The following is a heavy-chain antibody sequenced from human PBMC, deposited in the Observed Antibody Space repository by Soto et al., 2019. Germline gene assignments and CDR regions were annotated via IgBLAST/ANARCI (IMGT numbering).Heavy chain of an antibody. CDR2: IYWDDDK. Sequence: QITLKESGPTLVKPTQTLTLTCTFSGFSLSTSGVGVGWIRQPPGKALEWLALIYWDDDKRYSPSLKSRLTIPKDTSKNQVVLTMTNLDPVDTATYYCAHRGVYASYNWFDPWGQGTLVTVSS. CDR3: AHRGVYASYNWFDP. J-gene: IGHJ5*02. CDR1: GFSLSTSGVG. D-gene: IGHD5-12*01. V-gene: IGHV2-5*02.